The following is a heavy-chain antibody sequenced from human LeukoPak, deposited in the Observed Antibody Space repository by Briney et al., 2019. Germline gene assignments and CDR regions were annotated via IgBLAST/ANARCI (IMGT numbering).Heavy chain of an antibody. CDR2: ISGSGGST. D-gene: IGHD3-3*01. V-gene: IGHV3-23*01. CDR1: GFTFSSYA. CDR3: AKVPKADFWSGYPYYFDY. Sequence: GGSLRLSCAASGFTFSSYAMSWVRQAPGKGLEWVSAISGSGGSTYYADSVKGRFTISRDNSKNTLYLQMNSLRAEDTAVYYCAKVPKADFWSGYPYYFDYWGQGTLVTVSS. J-gene: IGHJ4*02.